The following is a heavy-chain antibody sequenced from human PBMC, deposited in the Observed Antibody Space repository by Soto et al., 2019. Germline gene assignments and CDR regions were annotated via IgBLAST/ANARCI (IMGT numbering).Heavy chain of an antibody. V-gene: IGHV4-30-4*01. CDR1: SGSISSGDYY. J-gene: IGHJ4*02. CDR3: ARGLQTLTPRIDY. CDR2: IYYSGST. Sequence: QVQLQESGPGLVKPSQTLSLTCTVSSGSISSGDYYWTWIRQPPGKGLEWIGYIYYSGSTYYNPSLKSRVTISLHTSKNQFSLKLSSVTAADTAVYYCARGLQTLTPRIDYWGQGTLVTVSS.